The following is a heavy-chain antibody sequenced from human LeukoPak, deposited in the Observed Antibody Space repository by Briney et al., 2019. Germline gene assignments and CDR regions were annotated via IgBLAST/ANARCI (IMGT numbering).Heavy chain of an antibody. CDR1: GFTFSDYY. V-gene: IGHV3-11*01. CDR3: AKSSGYSHGIFDY. Sequence: GGSLRLSCAASGFTFSDYYMSWIRQAPGKGLEWVSYISDRGDTIYYADSVKGRFTVSRDNANNSVSLQMNSLSADDTAVYYCAKSSGYSHGIFDYWGQGTLVTVSS. D-gene: IGHD3-22*01. J-gene: IGHJ4*02. CDR2: ISDRGDTI.